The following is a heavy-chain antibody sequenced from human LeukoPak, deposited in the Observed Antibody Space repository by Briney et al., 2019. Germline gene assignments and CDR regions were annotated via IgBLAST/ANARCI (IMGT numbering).Heavy chain of an antibody. CDR1: GFTVSGNY. CDR3: ARDYYDSSGYYFWAFDI. CDR2: IYSGGST. Sequence: PGGSLRLSCAASGFTVSGNYMSWVRQAPGKGLEWVSVIYSGGSTYYADSVKGRFTISRDNSKNTLYLQMNSLRAEDTAVYYCARDYYDSSGYYFWAFDIWGQGTMVTVSS. V-gene: IGHV3-53*01. J-gene: IGHJ3*02. D-gene: IGHD3-22*01.